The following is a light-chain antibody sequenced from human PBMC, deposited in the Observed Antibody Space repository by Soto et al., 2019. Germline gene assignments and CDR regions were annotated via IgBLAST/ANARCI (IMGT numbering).Light chain of an antibody. CDR3: SSFTSTTTRL. V-gene: IGLV2-14*01. J-gene: IGLJ1*01. CDR2: EVN. Sequence: LTLSSSVCGSPGQSITISCTGTSSDIGSYDYVSWYQQHPGKAPNLIIYEVNDRPSGVSNRFSGSKSGNTASLTISGLQAEDEADYYCSSFTSTTTRLFGSGNKVTVL. CDR1: SSDIGSYDY.